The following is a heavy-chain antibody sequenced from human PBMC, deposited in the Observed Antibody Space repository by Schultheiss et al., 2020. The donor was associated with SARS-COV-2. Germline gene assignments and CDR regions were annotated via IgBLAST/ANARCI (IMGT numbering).Heavy chain of an antibody. V-gene: IGHV4-34*01. Sequence: SCAVYGGSFSGYYWSWIRQPPGKGLEWIGEINHSGSTNYNPSLKSRVTISVDTSKNQFSLKLSSVTAADTAVYYCARLGTYYYDSSGYNPIDYWGQGTLVTVSS. J-gene: IGHJ4*02. CDR2: INHSGST. CDR3: ARLGTYYYDSSGYNPIDY. D-gene: IGHD3-22*01. CDR1: GGSFSGYY.